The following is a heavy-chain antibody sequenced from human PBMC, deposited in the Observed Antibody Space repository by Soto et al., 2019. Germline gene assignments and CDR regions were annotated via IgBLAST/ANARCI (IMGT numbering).Heavy chain of an antibody. V-gene: IGHV3-64*01. Sequence: EVQVVESGGGLVQPGGSLRLSCAASGFTFSSYAMHWVRQAPGKGLEYVSVISSNGGSTYYANSVKGRFTISRDNSKNTLYLQMGSLRAEDMAVYYCARTSGYAFDYWGQGTLVTVSS. J-gene: IGHJ4*02. CDR3: ARTSGYAFDY. CDR2: ISSNGGST. CDR1: GFTFSSYA. D-gene: IGHD5-12*01.